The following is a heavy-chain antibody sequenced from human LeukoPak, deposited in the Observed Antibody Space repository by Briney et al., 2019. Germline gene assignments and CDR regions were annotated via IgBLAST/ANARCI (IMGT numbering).Heavy chain of an antibody. V-gene: IGHV3-33*01. CDR1: GXTFSSYG. Sequence: GGSLRLSCAASGXTFSSYGMHWVRQAPGKGLEWVAVIWYDGSNKYYADSVKGRFTISRDNSKNTLYLQMNSLRAEDTAVYYCARDYYYDSSGYFGFLDYWGQGTLVTVSS. D-gene: IGHD3-22*01. J-gene: IGHJ4*02. CDR2: IWYDGSNK. CDR3: ARDYYYDSSGYFGFLDY.